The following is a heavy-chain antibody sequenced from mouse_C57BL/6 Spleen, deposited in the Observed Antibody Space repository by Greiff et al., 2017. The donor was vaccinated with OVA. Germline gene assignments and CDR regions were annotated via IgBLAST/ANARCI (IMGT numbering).Heavy chain of an antibody. D-gene: IGHD2-4*01. Sequence: EVKLMESGGGLVQPGGSMKLSCVASGFTFSNYWMNWVRQSPEKGLEWVAQIRLKSDNYATHYAESVKGRFTISRDDSKSSVYLQMNNLRAEDTGIYYCTVYYDYDVEAYWGQGTLVTVSA. CDR2: IRLKSDNYAT. CDR1: GFTFSNYW. V-gene: IGHV6-3*01. J-gene: IGHJ3*01. CDR3: TVYYDYDVEAY.